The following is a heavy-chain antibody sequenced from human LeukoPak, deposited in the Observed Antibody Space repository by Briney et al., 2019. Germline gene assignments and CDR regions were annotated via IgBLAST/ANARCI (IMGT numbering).Heavy chain of an antibody. CDR3: AREGYQLLSGYFYYYMDV. CDR2: IYHSGST. CDR1: GYSISSGYY. J-gene: IGHJ6*03. D-gene: IGHD2-2*01. V-gene: IGHV4-38-2*02. Sequence: SETLSLTCTVSGYSISSGYYWGWIRQPPGKGLEWIGSIYHSGSTYYNPSLKSRVTISVDTSKNQFSLRLSSVTAADTAVYYCAREGYQLLSGYFYYYMDVWGKGTTVTVSS.